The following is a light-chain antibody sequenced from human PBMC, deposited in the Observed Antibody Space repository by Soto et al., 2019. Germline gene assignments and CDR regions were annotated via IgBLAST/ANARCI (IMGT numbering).Light chain of an antibody. CDR1: SSDIGAYNL. CDR3: CSYAGSYAFVV. V-gene: IGLV2-23*02. CDR2: EAT. Sequence: QSVLTQPASVSGSPGQSITISFTGTSSDIGAYNLVSWYQQHPGKAPKLIIYEATKRPSGISNRFSGSKSGNTAYLTISGLQAEDEAAYHCCSYAGSYAFVVFGGGTKLTVL. J-gene: IGLJ2*01.